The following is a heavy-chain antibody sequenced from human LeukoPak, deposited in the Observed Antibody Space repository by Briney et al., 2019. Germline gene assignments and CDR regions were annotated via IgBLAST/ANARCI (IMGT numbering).Heavy chain of an antibody. CDR1: GGSISSYY. CDR2: IYTSGST. V-gene: IGHV4-4*07. J-gene: IGHJ6*02. Sequence: SENLSLTCTVSGGSISSYYWSWIRQPAGKGLEWIGRIYTSGSTNYNPSLKSRVTMSVDTSKNQFSLKLSSVTAADTAVHYCARVGSSWSEYYYGMDVWGQGTTVTVSS. CDR3: ARVGSSWSEYYYGMDV. D-gene: IGHD6-13*01.